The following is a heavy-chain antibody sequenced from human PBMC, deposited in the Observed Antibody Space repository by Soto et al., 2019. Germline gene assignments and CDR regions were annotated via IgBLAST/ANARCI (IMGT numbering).Heavy chain of an antibody. CDR1: GGTFSSYA. D-gene: IGHD5-12*01. J-gene: IGHJ4*02. V-gene: IGHV1-69*13. CDR3: ARSLVATICGFDY. CDR2: IIPIFGTA. Sequence: SVKVSCKASGGTFSSYAISWVRQAPGQGLEWMGGIIPIFGTANYAQKFQGRVTITADESTSTAYMELSSLRSDDTAVYYCARSLVATICGFDYWGQGTLVAVCS.